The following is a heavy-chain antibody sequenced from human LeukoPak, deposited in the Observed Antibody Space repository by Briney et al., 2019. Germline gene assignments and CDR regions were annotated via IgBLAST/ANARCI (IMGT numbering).Heavy chain of an antibody. CDR2: ISPNSGGT. CDR3: ARERSPEDYKDV. Sequence: ASVKVSCKASGYTLSGYQLHWVRQAPGQGLEWMGWISPNSGGTHYAQKFQGRVTMTRDTSINTVYMELRGLRSDETAGYYFARERSPEDYKDVWGKGTTVTVSS. CDR1: GYTLSGYQ. V-gene: IGHV1-2*02. J-gene: IGHJ6*03.